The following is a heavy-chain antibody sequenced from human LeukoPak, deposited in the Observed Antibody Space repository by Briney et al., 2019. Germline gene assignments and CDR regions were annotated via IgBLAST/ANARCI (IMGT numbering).Heavy chain of an antibody. Sequence: ASVKVSCKASGYTFTSYYIHWMRQAPGQGLEWMGIIYPSSGSTTYARKFQGRLTMTRDTSTSAIYMELSSLRSEDTAVYYCARDSSNWSVDYRGQGTLVTVSS. V-gene: IGHV1-46*01. CDR1: GYTFTSYY. CDR3: ARDSSNWSVDY. J-gene: IGHJ4*02. D-gene: IGHD6-13*01. CDR2: IYPSSGST.